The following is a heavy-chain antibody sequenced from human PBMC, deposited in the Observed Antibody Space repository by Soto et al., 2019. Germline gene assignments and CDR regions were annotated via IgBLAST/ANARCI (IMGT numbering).Heavy chain of an antibody. V-gene: IGHV4-39*01. J-gene: IGHJ5*02. CDR1: GGSISSSSYY. CDR3: ARYRSGWSRRRFDP. D-gene: IGHD6-19*01. Sequence: PSETLSLTCTVSGGSISSSSYYWGWIRQPPGKGLEWIGSIYYSGSTYYNPSLKSRVTISVDTSKNQFSLKLSSVTAADTAVYYCARYRSGWSRRRFDPWGQGTLVTVSS. CDR2: IYYSGST.